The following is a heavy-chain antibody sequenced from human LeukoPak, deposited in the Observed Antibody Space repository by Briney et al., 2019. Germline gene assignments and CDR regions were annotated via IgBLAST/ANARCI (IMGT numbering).Heavy chain of an antibody. Sequence: GGSLRLSCAASGLTVSSNYMTWVRQAPGKGLEWVSLIYSGGSTYYADSVKGRFTISRDNSKNTLYLQMNSLRAEDTAVYYCARRNPSPGSGSYYFYGMDVWGQGTTVTVSS. J-gene: IGHJ6*02. CDR1: GLTVSSNY. CDR2: IYSGGST. D-gene: IGHD3-10*01. CDR3: ARRNPSPGSGSYYFYGMDV. V-gene: IGHV3-66*04.